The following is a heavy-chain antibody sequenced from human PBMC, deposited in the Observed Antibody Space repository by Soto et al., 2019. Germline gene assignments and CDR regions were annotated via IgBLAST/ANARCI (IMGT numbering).Heavy chain of an antibody. V-gene: IGHV1-2*04. D-gene: IGHD4-17*01. J-gene: IGHJ4*02. CDR3: ARSPPSTVVTDY. CDR1: GYTFTGYY. Sequence: ASVKVSCKASGYTFTGYYMHWVRQAPGQGLEWMGWINPNSGGTNYAQKFQGWVTMTRDTSISTAYMELSRLRSDDTAVYYCARSPPSTVVTDYWGQGTLVTVSS. CDR2: INPNSGGT.